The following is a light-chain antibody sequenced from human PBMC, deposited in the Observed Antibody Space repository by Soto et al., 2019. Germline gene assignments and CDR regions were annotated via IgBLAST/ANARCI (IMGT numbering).Light chain of an antibody. V-gene: IGKV1-33*01. J-gene: IGKJ5*01. CDR1: QTISKC. CDR3: QQYYDRPIT. Sequence: HVSQSPPAVSATIKDRVTTTCRASQTISKCIAWYQQKPGKAPKLLIDDASNLETGVPSRFSGSGSGTHFTFTIASLQPEDTAIYYCQQYYDRPITFGQGTRLEIK. CDR2: DAS.